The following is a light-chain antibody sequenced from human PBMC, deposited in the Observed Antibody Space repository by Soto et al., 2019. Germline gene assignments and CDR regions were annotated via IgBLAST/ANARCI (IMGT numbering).Light chain of an antibody. V-gene: IGKV1-5*03. CDR3: QQYNSYPLT. CDR2: KAS. J-gene: IGKJ4*01. Sequence: DIQMTQSPSTLSSSVGDRVTITCRVSQSVSSWLAWYQQKPGKAPKLLIYKASSLETGVPSRFSGSGTGTAFTLTISSLQPDDSATYYCQQYNSYPLTFGGGTKVEIK. CDR1: QSVSSW.